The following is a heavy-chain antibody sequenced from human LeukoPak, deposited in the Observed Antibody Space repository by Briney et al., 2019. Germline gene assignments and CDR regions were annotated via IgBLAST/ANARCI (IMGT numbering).Heavy chain of an antibody. CDR3: ARGGLHCSSTSCYGPYYYYYMDV. CDR2: INPNSGGT. CDR1: GYTFTGYY. J-gene: IGHJ6*03. V-gene: IGHV1-2*02. D-gene: IGHD2-2*01. Sequence: GASVKVSCKASGYTFTGYYMHWVRQAPGQGLEWMGWINPNSGGTNYAQKFQGRVTMTRDTSISTAYMELSRLRSDDTAVYYCARGGLHCSSTSCYGPYYYYYMDVWGKGTTVTVSS.